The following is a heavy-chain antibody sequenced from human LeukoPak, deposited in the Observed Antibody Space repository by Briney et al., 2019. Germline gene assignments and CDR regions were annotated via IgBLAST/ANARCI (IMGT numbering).Heavy chain of an antibody. Sequence: SETLSLTCTVSGGSISSYYWSCIRQPPGKGLEWIGYIYYSGSTNYNPSLKSRVTISVDTSKNQFSLKLSSVTAADTAVYYCARVFRNWFDPWGQGTLVTVSS. J-gene: IGHJ5*02. CDR2: IYYSGST. CDR3: ARVFRNWFDP. D-gene: IGHD3-3*01. V-gene: IGHV4-59*01. CDR1: GGSISSYY.